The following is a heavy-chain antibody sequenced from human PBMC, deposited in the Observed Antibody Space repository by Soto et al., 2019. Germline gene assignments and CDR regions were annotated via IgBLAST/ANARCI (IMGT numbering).Heavy chain of an antibody. Sequence: QVQLQESGPGLVKPSETLSLTCSVSGGSMNNYYWSWIRQPPGKGLEWIGYIYYSGSTNYNPSLGVRITISVDTSKNQFSLNLSTVTAADTALYYCARLRCGGDSCHSKGALDFWGQGTLVTVSS. CDR3: ARLRCGGDSCHSKGALDF. CDR2: IYYSGST. CDR1: GGSMNNYY. J-gene: IGHJ4*02. V-gene: IGHV4-59*08. D-gene: IGHD2-21*02.